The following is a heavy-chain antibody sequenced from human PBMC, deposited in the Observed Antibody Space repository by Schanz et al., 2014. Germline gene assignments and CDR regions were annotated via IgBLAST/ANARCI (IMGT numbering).Heavy chain of an antibody. CDR2: FDAHDGRA. J-gene: IGHJ3*02. V-gene: IGHV3-23*01. Sequence: EVQLLESGGGLVQPGGSLRLSCEASGFSFGNYGMSWVRQAPGKGLEWVSGFDAHDGRAYYADSAKGRFTISRDNSKSTLYVEMNSLRAEDTAVYYCAKGRFGELSAIDIWGRGTMVAVSS. D-gene: IGHD3-10*01. CDR1: GFSFGNYG. CDR3: AKGRFGELSAIDI.